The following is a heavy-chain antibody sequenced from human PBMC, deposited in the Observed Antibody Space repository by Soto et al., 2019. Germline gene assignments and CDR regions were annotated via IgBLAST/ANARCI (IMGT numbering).Heavy chain of an antibody. CDR2: IYYSGST. D-gene: IGHD6-13*01. Sequence: PSETLSLTCTVSGGSISSYYWSWIRQPPGKGLEWIGYIYYSGSTNYNPSLKSRVTISVDTSKNQFSLKLSSVTAADTAVYYCARGRDSSSWYFDYWGQGTLVTVSS. V-gene: IGHV4-59*01. CDR1: GGSISSYY. CDR3: ARGRDSSSWYFDY. J-gene: IGHJ4*02.